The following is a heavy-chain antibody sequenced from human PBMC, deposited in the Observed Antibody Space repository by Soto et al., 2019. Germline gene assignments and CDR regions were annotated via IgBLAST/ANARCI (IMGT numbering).Heavy chain of an antibody. CDR2: ISGSGGST. J-gene: IGHJ3*02. Sequence: EVQLLESGGGLVQPGGSLRLSCAASGFTFSSYAMSWVRQAPGKGLEWVSAISGSGGSTYYADSVKGRFTISRDNAKNTLYLQMNSLRAEDTAVYYCAKVDGYLLGALDAFYIWGQGTMVTVSS. CDR3: AKVDGYLLGALDAFYI. CDR1: GFTFSSYA. D-gene: IGHD3-16*01. V-gene: IGHV3-23*01.